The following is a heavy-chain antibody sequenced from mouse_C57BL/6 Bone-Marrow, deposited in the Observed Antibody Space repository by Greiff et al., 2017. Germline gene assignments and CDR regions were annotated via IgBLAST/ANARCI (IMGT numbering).Heavy chain of an antibody. V-gene: IGHV14-4*01. CDR3: TTFYGSSYLRYFDV. D-gene: IGHD1-1*01. Sequence: EVKLQQSGAELVRPGASVKLSCTASGFNIKDDYMHWVKQRPEQGLEWIGWIDPENGDTEYASKFQGKATITADTSSNPAYLQLSSLTSEDTAVYYCTTFYGSSYLRYFDVWGTETTVTVSS. CDR2: IDPENGDT. CDR1: GFNIKDDY. J-gene: IGHJ1*03.